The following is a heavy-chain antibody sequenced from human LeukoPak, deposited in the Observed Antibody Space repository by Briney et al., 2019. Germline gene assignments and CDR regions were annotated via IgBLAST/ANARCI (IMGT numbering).Heavy chain of an antibody. CDR3: AKDLAYCSSTSCYHNYFDY. J-gene: IGHJ4*02. Sequence: GGSLRLSCAASGFTFSSYSMNWVRQAPGKGLEWVSSISSSSSYIYYADSVKGRFTISRDNSKNTLYLQMNSLRAEDTAVYYCAKDLAYCSSTSCYHNYFDYWGQGTLVTVSS. V-gene: IGHV3-21*04. D-gene: IGHD2-2*01. CDR2: ISSSSSYI. CDR1: GFTFSSYS.